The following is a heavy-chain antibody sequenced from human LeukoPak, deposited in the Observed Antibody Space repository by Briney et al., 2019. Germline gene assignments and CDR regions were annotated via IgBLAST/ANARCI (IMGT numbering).Heavy chain of an antibody. Sequence: SVKVSCKASGGTFSSYAISWVRQAPGQGLEWMGGIIPIFGTANYAQKFQGRVTITADKSTSTAYMELSSLRSKDTAVYYCARDLGYSYGYSAFDIWGQGTMVTVSS. CDR3: ARDLGYSYGYSAFDI. V-gene: IGHV1-69*06. J-gene: IGHJ3*02. D-gene: IGHD5-18*01. CDR2: IIPIFGTA. CDR1: GGTFSSYA.